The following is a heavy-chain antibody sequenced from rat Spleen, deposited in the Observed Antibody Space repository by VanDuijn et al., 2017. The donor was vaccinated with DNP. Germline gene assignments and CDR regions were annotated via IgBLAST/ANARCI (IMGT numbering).Heavy chain of an antibody. CDR2: ISSAGSS. D-gene: IGHD4-3*01. CDR3: TKSSGGVMNA. Sequence: EVQLQESGPGLVKPSPSLSLTCSVTGFSITSTYKWSWIRKFPGNKLEWMGHISSAGSSNYTPSLKSRISITRDTSKNQFFLQVNSVSTEDTATYNSTKSSGGVMNAWGQVTSVTVSS. J-gene: IGHJ4*01. V-gene: IGHV3-3*01. CDR1: GFSITSTYK.